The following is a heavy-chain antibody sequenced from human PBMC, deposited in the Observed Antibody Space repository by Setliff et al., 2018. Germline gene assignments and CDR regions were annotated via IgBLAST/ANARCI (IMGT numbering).Heavy chain of an antibody. CDR1: GFTFSSYS. CDR3: ARVVDMGWFDP. V-gene: IGHV3-48*01. CDR2: ISYSSGSI. J-gene: IGHJ5*02. Sequence: GGSLRLSCEASGFTFSSYSMNWVRQAPGKGLEWVAHISYSSGSISYADSVKGRFTISRDNAKNSLYLQMNSLRAEDTAVYYCARVVDMGWFDPWGQGTLVTVSS.